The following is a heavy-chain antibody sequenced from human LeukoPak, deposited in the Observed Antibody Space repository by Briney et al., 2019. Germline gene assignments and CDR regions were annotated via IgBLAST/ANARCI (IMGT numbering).Heavy chain of an antibody. V-gene: IGHV1-2*02. D-gene: IGHD5-12*01. CDR1: GYTFTGCY. J-gene: IGHJ4*02. Sequence: SSVKVSCNASGYTFTGCYMHWVRQAPAQGLEWMGWINPNSCGTNYAQKFQGRVPITRDTSNNTANMELHRLRLVDPGVYFCDREYGGSGELDYWGQGTLVSVSS. CDR3: DREYGGSGELDY. CDR2: INPNSCGT.